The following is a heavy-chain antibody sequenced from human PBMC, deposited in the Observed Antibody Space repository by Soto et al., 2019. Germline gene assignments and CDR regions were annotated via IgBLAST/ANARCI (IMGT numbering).Heavy chain of an antibody. D-gene: IGHD6-13*01. J-gene: IGHJ6*02. Sequence: GGSLSLSCAASGFTFSSYGMHWVRHAPGKGLEWVAVISYDGSNKYYADSVKGRFTISRDNSKNTLYLQMNSLRAEDTAVYYCAKGDSSWPYYYYYGMDVWGQGTTVTVSS. V-gene: IGHV3-30*18. CDR2: ISYDGSNK. CDR1: GFTFSSYG. CDR3: AKGDSSWPYYYYYGMDV.